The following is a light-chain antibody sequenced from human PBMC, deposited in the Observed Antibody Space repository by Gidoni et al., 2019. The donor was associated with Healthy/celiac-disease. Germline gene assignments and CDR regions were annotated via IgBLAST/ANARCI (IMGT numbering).Light chain of an antibody. Sequence: QSVLTQPPSASGTPGQRVTNSCSGRSSNIGSNYVYWYQQLPGTAPKLLIYRNNQRPSGVPDRFSGSKSGTSASLAISGLRSEDEADYYCAAWDDSLSGLVFGGGTKLTVL. CDR3: AAWDDSLSGLV. V-gene: IGLV1-47*01. CDR2: RNN. CDR1: SSNIGSNY. J-gene: IGLJ2*01.